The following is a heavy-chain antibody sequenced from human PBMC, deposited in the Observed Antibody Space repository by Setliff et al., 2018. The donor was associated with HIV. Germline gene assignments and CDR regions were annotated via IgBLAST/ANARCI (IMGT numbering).Heavy chain of an antibody. D-gene: IGHD1-1*01. CDR3: ARRNGDYWYFDL. CDR2: ISWNGGST. Sequence: PGGSLRLSCAASGFNFDDYGLSWVRQGQGKGLEWVSDISWNGGSTGYADSVKGRFIISRDNAKNSLYLQMNSLRGEDTALYHCARRNGDYWYFDLWGRGTLVTVPQ. CDR1: GFNFDDYG. J-gene: IGHJ2*01. V-gene: IGHV3-20*01.